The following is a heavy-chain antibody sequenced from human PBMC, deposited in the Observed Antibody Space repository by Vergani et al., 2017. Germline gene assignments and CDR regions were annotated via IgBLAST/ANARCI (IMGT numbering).Heavy chain of an antibody. Sequence: EVQLLESGGSLKQPGGSVRLSCAASGFTFSTYAMHWVRQAPGKGLEWVSALTGGGGSTYYADSFKGRFIISRDNSRDTLYLQMNSLRPDDTATYYCVQHVVGNENIFDSWGKGTRVTVS. D-gene: IGHD2-21*01. J-gene: IGHJ4*02. V-gene: IGHV3-23*01. CDR1: GFTFSTYA. CDR2: LTGGGGST. CDR3: VQHVVGNENIFDS.